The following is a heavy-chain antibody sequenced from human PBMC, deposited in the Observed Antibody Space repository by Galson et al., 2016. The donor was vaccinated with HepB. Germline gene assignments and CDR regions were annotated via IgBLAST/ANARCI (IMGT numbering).Heavy chain of an antibody. CDR2: VFPGDSDT. J-gene: IGHJ4*02. D-gene: IGHD2-15*01. Sequence: QSGAEVKKPGESLTISCKASGYSFNDYWIGWVRQMPGKGLEWMAIVFPGDSDTRFTPSFRGQVSVSADKSVSTAFLHWSSLKASDSAMDYCARHHFCTRCSCSLDYWGQGTLGTVSS. V-gene: IGHV5-51*01. CDR1: GYSFNDYW. CDR3: ARHHFCTRCSCSLDY.